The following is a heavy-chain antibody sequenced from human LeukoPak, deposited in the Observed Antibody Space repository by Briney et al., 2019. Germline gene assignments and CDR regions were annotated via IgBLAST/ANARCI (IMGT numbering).Heavy chain of an antibody. V-gene: IGHV3-64D*08. CDR2: MSSDGGTI. CDR3: LTGGAGSSLVMY. D-gene: IGHD3-10*01. Sequence: GGSLIHSCSASGFTFSTYSMHWVRQAPGKGLEYVSVMSSDGGTIYYADSVKGRFTISRDNSKNTLYLQMSSLITEDTAIYYCLTGGAGSSLVMYWGQGTLVTVSS. CDR1: GFTFSTYS. J-gene: IGHJ4*02.